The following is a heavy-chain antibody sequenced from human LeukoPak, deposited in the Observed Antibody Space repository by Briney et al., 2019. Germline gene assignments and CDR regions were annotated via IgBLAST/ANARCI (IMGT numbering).Heavy chain of an antibody. CDR2: IDPADSYS. D-gene: IGHD5-12*01. J-gene: IGHJ4*02. V-gene: IGHV5-10-1*01. CDR3: ARLSGYYYGEDDF. Sequence: GESLRISCQTSGYSFSTSYIAWVRQRPGKGLEWMGKIDPADSYSSYSPSFQGHVTFSVDKSISTAYLQWSSLKASDSAIYYFARLSGYYYGEDDFWGQGTLVTVSS. CDR1: GYSFSTSY.